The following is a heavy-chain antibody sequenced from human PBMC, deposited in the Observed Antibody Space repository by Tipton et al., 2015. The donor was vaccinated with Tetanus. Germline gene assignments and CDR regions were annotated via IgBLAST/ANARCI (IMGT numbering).Heavy chain of an antibody. V-gene: IGHV4-34*01. CDR3: ARDHGITWGGMGYYYGMDV. D-gene: IGHD3-16*01. CDR1: GDYLSDYY. Sequence: LRLSCGVFGDYLSDYYWTWVRQPPGKGLEWIGEIQRGGSTNYNPSLKSRVSMSLDTSKNQFSLRLSSVTAADTAVYYCARDHGITWGGMGYYYGMDVWGQGTTVTVSS. CDR2: IQRGGST. J-gene: IGHJ6*02.